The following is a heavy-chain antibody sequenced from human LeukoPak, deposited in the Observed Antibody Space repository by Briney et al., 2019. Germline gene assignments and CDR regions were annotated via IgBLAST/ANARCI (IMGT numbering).Heavy chain of an antibody. CDR3: ARRLYDFWSGYPDDAFDI. CDR1: GFTFSDAW. J-gene: IGHJ3*02. D-gene: IGHD3-3*01. V-gene: IGHV4-38-2*01. CDR2: IYHSGST. Sequence: GSLRLSCAASGFTFSDAWMSWVRQAPGKGLEWIGSIYHSGSTYYNPSLKSRVTISVDTSKNQFSLKLSSVTAADTAVYYCARRLYDFWSGYPDDAFDIWGQGTMVTVSS.